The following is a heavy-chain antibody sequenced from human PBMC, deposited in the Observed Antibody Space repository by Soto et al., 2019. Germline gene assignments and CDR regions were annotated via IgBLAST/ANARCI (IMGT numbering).Heavy chain of an antibody. CDR1: GFTFSGYA. CDR3: AKTESVYRAYYFDY. J-gene: IGHJ4*02. CDR2: ISNSGGST. D-gene: IGHD3-3*01. V-gene: IGHV3-23*01. Sequence: GGSLRLSCAASGFTFSGYAMSWVRQAPGKGLEWVSGISNSGGSTYYADSVKGRFTISRDNSKNTLYLQMNSLRAEDTAVYYCAKTESVYRAYYFDYWGQGTLVTVSS.